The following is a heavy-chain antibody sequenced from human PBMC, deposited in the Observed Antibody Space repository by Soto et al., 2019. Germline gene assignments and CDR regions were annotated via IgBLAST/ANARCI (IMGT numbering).Heavy chain of an antibody. CDR3: ARRYHGDYGEFLGDI. V-gene: IGHV4-4*02. CDR2: VHHSGTT. D-gene: IGHD4-17*01. J-gene: IGHJ1*01. CDR1: GGYITSSDW. Sequence: QVQLQESGPGLVKPSGTLSLNCAVFGGYITSSDWGSWVRQPPGGGLEWIGEVHHSGTTNYNPSLKSRLTMSLDASKNQFSLKLTSVTAADTAVYYCARRYHGDYGEFLGDIWGQGTLVTVSS.